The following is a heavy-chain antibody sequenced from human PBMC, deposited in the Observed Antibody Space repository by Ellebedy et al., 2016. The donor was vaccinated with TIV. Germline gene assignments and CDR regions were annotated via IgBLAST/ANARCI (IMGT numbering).Heavy chain of an antibody. CDR3: ARGLYTTSWARCDT. CDR2: MDPNSGKT. D-gene: IGHD6-13*01. J-gene: IGHJ5*02. CDR1: GYTFTSYD. Sequence: AASVKVSCKASGYTFTSYDINWLRPATGQGPEWMGWMDPNSGKTDYAQKFQGRVTITRSASTSTAHMELSSLRSDDTAVYYCARGLYTTSWARCDTWGQGTLVTVSP. V-gene: IGHV1-8*02.